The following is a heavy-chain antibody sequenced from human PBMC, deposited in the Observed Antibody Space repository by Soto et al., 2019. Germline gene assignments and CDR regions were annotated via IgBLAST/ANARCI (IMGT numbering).Heavy chain of an antibody. Sequence: QGQLVQSGAEVKKPGASVKVSCKASGYTFTDYDISWVRQAPGQGLESMGWISVDNGNTKYVESLQGRVTMTTDTSTSTAYLGVRSLRSDDTAVYYCARTSVSNYNWFDPWGQGTLVAVSS. V-gene: IGHV1-18*01. D-gene: IGHD4-4*01. CDR2: ISVDNGNT. CDR3: ARTSVSNYNWFDP. J-gene: IGHJ5*02. CDR1: GYTFTDYD.